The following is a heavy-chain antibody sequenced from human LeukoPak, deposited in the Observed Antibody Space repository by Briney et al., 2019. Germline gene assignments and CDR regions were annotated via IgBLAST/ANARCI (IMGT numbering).Heavy chain of an antibody. V-gene: IGHV4-59*12. CDR2: IYYSGST. Sequence: SETLSLTCTVSGGSISSYYWSWIRQPPGKGLEWIGSIYYSGSTYYNPSLKSRVTISVDTSKNQFSLKLSSVTAADTAVYYCATSGPYYYDSSGYYYPHFDYWGQGTLVTVSS. CDR3: ATSGPYYYDSSGYYYPHFDY. D-gene: IGHD3-22*01. CDR1: GGSISSYY. J-gene: IGHJ4*02.